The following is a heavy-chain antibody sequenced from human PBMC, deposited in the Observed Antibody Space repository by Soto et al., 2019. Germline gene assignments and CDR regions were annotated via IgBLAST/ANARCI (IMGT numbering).Heavy chain of an antibody. CDR1: GYTCTRYG. CDR3: ARDERVEGRLEY. D-gene: IGHD3-3*01. Sequence: ASGKVSCKASGYTCTRYGISWVRQAPGQGLEWMGWMSADNGNTYYAQKFQGRVTMTTDTSTSTAYMELRSLRSDDTAVYYCARDERVEGRLEYWGKGTLVTVSS. J-gene: IGHJ4*02. V-gene: IGHV1-18*01. CDR2: MSADNGNT.